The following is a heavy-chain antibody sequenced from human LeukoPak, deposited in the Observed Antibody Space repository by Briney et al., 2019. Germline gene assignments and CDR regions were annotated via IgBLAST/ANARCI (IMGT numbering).Heavy chain of an antibody. CDR1: GGSISSSSYY. D-gene: IGHD2-2*01. CDR2: MYYSGRT. Sequence: SDTLSLTCTLSGGSISSSSYYWGWIRQPPGKGLEWIGSMYYSGRTYYNPSHKSRVTISVDTSKNQFSLKLSSVTAADTAVYYCARGYCSNTSCYYFDYWGQGTLVTVSS. CDR3: ARGYCSNTSCYYFDY. J-gene: IGHJ4*02. V-gene: IGHV4-39*01.